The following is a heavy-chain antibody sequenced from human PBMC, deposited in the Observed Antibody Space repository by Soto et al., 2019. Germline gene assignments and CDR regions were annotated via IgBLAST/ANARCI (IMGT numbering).Heavy chain of an antibody. J-gene: IGHJ4*02. CDR2: ISWDGGST. CDR3: AKDARGITIFGVVTSYYFDY. D-gene: IGHD3-3*01. Sequence: DVQLVESGGVVVQPGGSLRLSCAASGFTFDDYTMHWVRQAPGKGLEWVSLISWDGGSTYYADSVKGRFTISRDNSKNSLYLQMNSLRTEDTALYYCAKDARGITIFGVVTSYYFDYWGQGTLVTVSS. V-gene: IGHV3-43*01. CDR1: GFTFDDYT.